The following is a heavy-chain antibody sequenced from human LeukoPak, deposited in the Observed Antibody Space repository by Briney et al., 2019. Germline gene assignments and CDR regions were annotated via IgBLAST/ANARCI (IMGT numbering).Heavy chain of an antibody. V-gene: IGHV1-2*02. CDR2: INPNSGGT. CDR3: ARSLADYYFHMDV. CDR1: GYTLTELS. J-gene: IGHJ6*03. Sequence: ASVKVSCKVSGYTLTELSMHWVRQAPGQGLEWMGWINPNSGGTHYAQKFQGRIAVTRDTSISTAYMELSSLGFDDTAVYYCARSLADYYFHMDVWGKGTTVTVSS.